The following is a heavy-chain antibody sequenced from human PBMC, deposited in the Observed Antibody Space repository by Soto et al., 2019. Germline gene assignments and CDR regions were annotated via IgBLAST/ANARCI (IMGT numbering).Heavy chain of an antibody. V-gene: IGHV1-69*02. D-gene: IGHD2-21*01. Sequence: QVQLVQSGAEVKKPGSSVKVSCKASGGTFSSYTISWVRQAPGQGLEWMGRIIPILGITNYAQKFQGRVTITADKSTSTAYMELSSQRSEDTAVYYCASPNPQRVSGFLFDYWGQGTLVTVSS. CDR2: IIPILGIT. CDR1: GGTFSSYT. J-gene: IGHJ4*02. CDR3: ASPNPQRVSGFLFDY.